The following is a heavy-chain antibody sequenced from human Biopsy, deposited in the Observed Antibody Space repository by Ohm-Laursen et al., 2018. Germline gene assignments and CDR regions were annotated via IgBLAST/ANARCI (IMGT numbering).Heavy chain of an antibody. CDR2: VNPNSGAT. J-gene: IGHJ4*02. V-gene: IGHV1-2*02. CDR1: GYTFTDYF. CDR3: ARDRMTDVFGGPTRTDVFDS. Sequence: SVKVSCKASGYTFTDYFIHWVRQSPGQGLEWMGWVNPNSGATNSAENFRDRVTLTRDTSISAVYIELRRLKSDDAAVYYCARDRMTDVFGGPTRTDVFDSWGQGTPVTVSS. D-gene: IGHD3-10*01.